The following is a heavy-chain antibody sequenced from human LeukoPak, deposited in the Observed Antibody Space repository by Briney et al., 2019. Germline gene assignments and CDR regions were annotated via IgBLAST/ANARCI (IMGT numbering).Heavy chain of an antibody. CDR2: INPSGGST. J-gene: IGHJ5*02. V-gene: IGHV1-46*01. CDR3: ARDPDRNWFDP. Sequence: ASVKVSCKASGYTFTSYYMHWVRQAPGQGLEWMGIINPSGGSTSYAQKFQGRVTMTRDMSTSTVYMELSRLRSEDTAVYYCARDPDRNWFDPWGQGTLVTVSS. D-gene: IGHD1-14*01. CDR1: GYTFTSYY.